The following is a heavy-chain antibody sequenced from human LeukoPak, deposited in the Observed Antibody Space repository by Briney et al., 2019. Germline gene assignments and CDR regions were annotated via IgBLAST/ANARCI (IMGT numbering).Heavy chain of an antibody. CDR2: IYYSGST. Sequence: SETLSLTCTVSGGSISSYYWSWIRQPPGKGLEWIGYIYYSGSTNYNPSLKSRVTISVDTSKNQSSLKLSSVTAADTAVYYCARGARNTIFRTAEYFQHWGQGTLVTVSS. CDR1: GGSISSYY. D-gene: IGHD3-9*01. J-gene: IGHJ1*01. V-gene: IGHV4-59*01. CDR3: ARGARNTIFRTAEYFQH.